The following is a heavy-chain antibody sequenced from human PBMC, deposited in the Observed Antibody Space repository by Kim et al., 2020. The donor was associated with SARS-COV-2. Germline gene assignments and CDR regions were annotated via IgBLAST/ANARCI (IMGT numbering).Heavy chain of an antibody. CDR3: VRDAGEAERWSGMDV. CDR1: GLTFSTCD. J-gene: IGHJ6*02. Sequence: GGSLRLSCVASGLTFSTCDMNWVRQAPGKGLEWVSYISRSSGYIYSANSVKGRFTISRDNARNSLSLQMDSLRVEDTAVYYCVRDAGEAERWSGMDVWGQGTTVSVYS. V-gene: IGHV3-21*01. CDR2: ISRSSGYI. D-gene: IGHD6-13*01.